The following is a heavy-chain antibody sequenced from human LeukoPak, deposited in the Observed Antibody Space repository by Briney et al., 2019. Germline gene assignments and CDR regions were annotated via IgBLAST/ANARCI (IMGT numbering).Heavy chain of an antibody. CDR3: ARRVPNQMVTDYFDY. J-gene: IGHJ4*02. Sequence: QAGGSLRLSCAASGFTLSSYSMNWVRQAPGKGLEWISFIDSSSRTIFYAESVKGRFTISRDNAKNSLFLQMNSLRAEDTAVYYCARRVPNQMVTDYFDYWGQGTLVTVSS. D-gene: IGHD5-18*01. CDR2: IDSSSRTI. CDR1: GFTLSSYS. V-gene: IGHV3-48*04.